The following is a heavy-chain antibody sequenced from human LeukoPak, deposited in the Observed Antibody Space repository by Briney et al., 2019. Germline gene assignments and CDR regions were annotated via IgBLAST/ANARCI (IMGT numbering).Heavy chain of an antibody. J-gene: IGHJ5*02. CDR3: AREGWGIAAANSWFDP. D-gene: IGHD6-13*01. V-gene: IGHV1-18*04. CDR2: ISAYNGNT. Sequence: ASVKVSCKASGYTFTSYGISWVRQAPGQGLEWMGWISAYNGNTNYAQKLQGRVTMTTDTSTSTAYMELRGLRSDDTAVYYCAREGWGIAAANSWFDPWGQGTLVTVSS. CDR1: GYTFTSYG.